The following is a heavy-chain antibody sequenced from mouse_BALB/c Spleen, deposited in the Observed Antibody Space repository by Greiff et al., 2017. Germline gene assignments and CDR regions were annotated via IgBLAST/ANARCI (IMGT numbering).Heavy chain of an antibody. Sequence: EVQLVESGGGLVKPGGSLKLSCAASGFTFSSYAMSWVRQTPEKRLEWVATISSGGSYTYYPDSVKGRFTISRDNAKNTLYLQMSSLRSEDTAMYYCARPNWDLYYFDYWGQGTTLTVSS. V-gene: IGHV5-9-3*01. J-gene: IGHJ2*01. CDR1: GFTFSSYA. CDR2: ISSGGSYT. CDR3: ARPNWDLYYFDY. D-gene: IGHD4-1*01.